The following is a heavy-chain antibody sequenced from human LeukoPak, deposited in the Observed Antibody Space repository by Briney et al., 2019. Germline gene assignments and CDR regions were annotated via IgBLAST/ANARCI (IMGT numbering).Heavy chain of an antibody. V-gene: IGHV4-38-2*02. CDR3: ARLLRLGELF. Sequence: SETLSLTCTVSGYSISSGYYWGWIRQPPGKGLEWIGSIYHSGSTYYNPSLKSRVTISADTSKNQFSLKLSSVTAADTAVYYCARLLRLGELFWGQGTMVTVSS. D-gene: IGHD3-16*01. J-gene: IGHJ3*01. CDR2: IYHSGST. CDR1: GYSISSGYY.